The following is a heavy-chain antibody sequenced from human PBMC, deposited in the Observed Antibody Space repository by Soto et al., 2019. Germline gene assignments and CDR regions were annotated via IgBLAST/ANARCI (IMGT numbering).Heavy chain of an antibody. V-gene: IGHV3-7*01. CDR3: ANSGSHTADYFHH. CDR1: GFTFSSYW. J-gene: IGHJ1*01. D-gene: IGHD1-26*01. Sequence: GGSLRLSCAASGFTFSSYWMSWVRQAPGKGLEWVANIKQDGSEKYYVDSVKGRFTISRDNAKNSLYLQMNSLRAEDTAEYYCANSGSHTADYFHHWGQGTLVTVSS. CDR2: IKQDGSEK.